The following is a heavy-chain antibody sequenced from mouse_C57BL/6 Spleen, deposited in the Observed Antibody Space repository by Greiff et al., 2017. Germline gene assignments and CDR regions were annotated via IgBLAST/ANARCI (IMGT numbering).Heavy chain of an antibody. CDR1: GYAFSSSW. CDR3: ARDYGSSDWYFDV. CDR2: IYPGDGDT. J-gene: IGHJ1*03. V-gene: IGHV1-82*01. Sequence: VMLVESGPELVKPGASVKISCKASGYAFSSSWMNWVKQRPGKGLEWIGRIYPGDGDTNYNGKFKGKATLTADKSSSTAYMQLSSLTSEDSAVYFCARDYGSSDWYFDVWGTGTTVTVSS. D-gene: IGHD1-1*01.